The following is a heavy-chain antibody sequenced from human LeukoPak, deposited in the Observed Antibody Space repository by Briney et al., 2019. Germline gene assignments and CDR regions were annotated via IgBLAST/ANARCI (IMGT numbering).Heavy chain of an antibody. CDR2: IYDTGST. D-gene: IGHD6-6*01. CDR1: GGSISSYY. Sequence: SETLSLTCTVSGGSISSYYWSWIRQPPGKGLEWIGNIYDTGSTNYNPSLKSRVTISVDTSKNQFSLKLSSVTAADTAVYYCARGTIAARPYGFDPWGQGTLVTVSS. V-gene: IGHV4-59*01. CDR3: ARGTIAARPYGFDP. J-gene: IGHJ5*02.